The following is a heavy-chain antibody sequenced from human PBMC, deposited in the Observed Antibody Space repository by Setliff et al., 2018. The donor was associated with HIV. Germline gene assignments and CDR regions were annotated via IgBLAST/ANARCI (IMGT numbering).Heavy chain of an antibody. CDR2: VYYSGST. CDR3: ARHHYDVLSGYYTLKY. Sequence: KTSETLSLTCSVSGGSINSDYWSWIRQSPGRGLEWIGYVYYSGSTNYNPSLKSRITISVDTSKNQMSLNMSSTTAADTAVYYCARHHYDVLSGYYTLKYWGQGMLVTVS. CDR1: GGSINSDY. J-gene: IGHJ4*02. V-gene: IGHV4-59*08. D-gene: IGHD3-3*01.